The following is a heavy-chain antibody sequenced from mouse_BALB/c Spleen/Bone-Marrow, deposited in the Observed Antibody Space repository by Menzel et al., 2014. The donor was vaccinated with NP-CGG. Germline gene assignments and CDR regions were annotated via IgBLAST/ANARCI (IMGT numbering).Heavy chain of an antibody. CDR1: GYTFTSYV. Sequence: EVQLQQSGPELVEPGTSVKMSCKASGYTFTSYVMHWVKQKPGQGLEWIGYINPYNDGIKYNEKFKGKATLTSDKSSSTAYMELSSLTSEDSAVYLCGRDYYGSTSFAYWGQGTLVTVSA. V-gene: IGHV1-14*01. CDR3: GRDYYGSTSFAY. CDR2: INPYNDGI. D-gene: IGHD1-1*01. J-gene: IGHJ3*01.